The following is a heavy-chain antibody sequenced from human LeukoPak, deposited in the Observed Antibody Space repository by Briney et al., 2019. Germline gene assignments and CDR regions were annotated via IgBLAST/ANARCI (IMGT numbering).Heavy chain of an antibody. CDR3: AELGITMIGGV. D-gene: IGHD3-10*02. J-gene: IGHJ6*04. CDR1: GFTFSNYW. CDR2: INSDGRST. V-gene: IGHV3-74*01. Sequence: GGSLRLSCAASGFTFSNYWMHWVRQAPGKGLVWVSRINSDGRSTSYADSVKGRFTISRDNAKNSLYLQMNSLRAEDTAVYYCAELGITMIGGVWGKGTTVTISS.